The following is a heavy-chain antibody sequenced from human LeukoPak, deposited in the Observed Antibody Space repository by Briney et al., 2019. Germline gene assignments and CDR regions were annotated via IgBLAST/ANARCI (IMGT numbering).Heavy chain of an antibody. CDR3: ARDGHYDSSGYYVHWFDP. CDR2: IIPIFGTA. CDR1: GGTFSSYA. V-gene: IGHV1-69*05. D-gene: IGHD3-22*01. Sequence: VASVKVSCKASGGTFSSYAISWVRQAPGQGLEWMGGIIPIFGTANYAQKFQGRVTITTDESTSTAYMELSRLRSEDTAVYYCARDGHYDSSGYYVHWFDPWGQGTLVTVSS. J-gene: IGHJ5*02.